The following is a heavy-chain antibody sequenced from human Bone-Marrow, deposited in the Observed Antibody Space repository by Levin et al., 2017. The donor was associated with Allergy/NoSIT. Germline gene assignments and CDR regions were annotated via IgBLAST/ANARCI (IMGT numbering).Heavy chain of an antibody. CDR1: GFTFSSYA. D-gene: IGHD3-9*01. CDR3: ARAPVYDILTGP. V-gene: IGHV3-30-3*01. Sequence: GGSLRLSCAASGFTFSSYAMHWVRQAPGKGLEWVAVISYDGSNKYYADSVKGRFTISRDNSKNTLYLQMNSLRAEDTAVYYCARAPVYDILTGPWGQGTLVTVSS. CDR2: ISYDGSNK. J-gene: IGHJ5*02.